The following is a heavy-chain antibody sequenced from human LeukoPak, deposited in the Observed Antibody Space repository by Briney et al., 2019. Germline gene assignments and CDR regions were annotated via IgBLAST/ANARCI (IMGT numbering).Heavy chain of an antibody. CDR2: ISYDGSNK. CDR1: GFTFSNYW. Sequence: GGSLRLSCAASGFTFSNYWMHWVRQAPGKGLEWVAVISYDGSNKYYADSVKGRFTISRDNSKNTLYLQMNSLRAEDTAVYYCARPGIAAAGTPSSLDYWGQGTLVTVSS. V-gene: IGHV3-30*03. D-gene: IGHD6-13*01. J-gene: IGHJ4*02. CDR3: ARPGIAAAGTPSSLDY.